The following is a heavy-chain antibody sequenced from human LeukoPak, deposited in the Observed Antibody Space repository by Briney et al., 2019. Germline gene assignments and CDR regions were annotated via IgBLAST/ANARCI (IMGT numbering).Heavy chain of an antibody. V-gene: IGHV3-30*03. CDR2: ISSDGGKK. CDR3: ARDRAWDYLDS. J-gene: IGHJ4*02. Sequence: GKSLRLSCAASGFTFSSSGMHWVRQAPGKGLEWVAVISSDGGKKSYADSVKGRFTISRDNSKNTLYLQMDSLRVEDTAIYYCARDRAWDYLDSWDQGPLVTVSS. CDR1: GFTFSSSG. D-gene: IGHD1-26*01.